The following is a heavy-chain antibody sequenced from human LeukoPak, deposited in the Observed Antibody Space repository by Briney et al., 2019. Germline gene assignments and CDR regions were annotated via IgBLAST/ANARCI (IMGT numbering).Heavy chain of an antibody. D-gene: IGHD5-12*01. Sequence: GASVKVSCKASGYTFTSYGLSRVRQAPGQGLEWMGCISAYNSNTNYAQKLQGRVTMTTDTSTSTAYMELRSLRSDDAAVYYCAIHSGYVPFKIKFDYWGQGTLVTVSS. CDR1: GYTFTSYG. V-gene: IGHV1-18*01. CDR3: AIHSGYVPFKIKFDY. CDR2: ISAYNSNT. J-gene: IGHJ4*02.